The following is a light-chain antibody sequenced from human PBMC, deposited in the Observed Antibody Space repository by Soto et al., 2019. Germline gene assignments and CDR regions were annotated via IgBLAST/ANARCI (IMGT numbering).Light chain of an antibody. Sequence: DIQMTQSPSTLSTSVGDSVTITCWASQRISTWLAWYQQKPGKAPKLLISDASSLETGVPSRFSGSGSGTEFTLTISSLQAEDVAVYYCQQYYSTRPFGQGSKVDVK. CDR2: DAS. V-gene: IGKV1-5*01. CDR1: QRISTW. J-gene: IGKJ1*01. CDR3: QQYYSTRP.